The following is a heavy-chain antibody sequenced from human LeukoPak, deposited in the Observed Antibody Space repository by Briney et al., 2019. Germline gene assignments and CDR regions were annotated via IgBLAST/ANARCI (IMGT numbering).Heavy chain of an antibody. J-gene: IGHJ4*02. CDR2: ISYDGSNK. Sequence: PGRSLRLSCAASGFTFSSYAMHWVRQAPGKGLEWVAVISYDGSNKYYADSVKGRFTISRDNSKNTLYLQMNSLRAEDTAVYYCARAKYYDSRGPDYWGQGTLVAVSS. D-gene: IGHD3-22*01. CDR3: ARAKYYDSRGPDY. V-gene: IGHV3-30-3*01. CDR1: GFTFSSYA.